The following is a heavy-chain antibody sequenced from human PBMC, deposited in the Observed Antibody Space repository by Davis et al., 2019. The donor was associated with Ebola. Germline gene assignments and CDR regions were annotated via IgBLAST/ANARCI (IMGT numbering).Heavy chain of an antibody. CDR3: ARGAFDTAMVNFDY. CDR1: GGSISSYY. D-gene: IGHD5-18*01. V-gene: IGHV4-4*07. J-gene: IGHJ4*02. CDR2: IYTSGST. Sequence: PSETLSLTCTVSGGSISSYYWSWIRQPAGKGLEWIGRIYTSGSTNYNPSLKSRVTMSVDTSKNQFSLKLSSVTAADTAVYYCARGAFDTAMVNFDYWGQGTLVTVSS.